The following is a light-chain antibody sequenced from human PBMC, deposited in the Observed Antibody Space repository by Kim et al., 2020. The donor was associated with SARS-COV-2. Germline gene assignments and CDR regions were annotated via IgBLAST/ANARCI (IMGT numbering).Light chain of an antibody. CDR2: SKT. J-gene: IGLJ3*02. Sequence: SSELTQDPAVSVALGQTVTITCQGGGLRTYYASWYQQKPGQAPILVMSSKTGRPSGIPDRFSASRSGNTASLTITGAQVEDEADYYCNSRDSSGDVWVFGGGTQLTVL. CDR1: GLRTYY. CDR3: NSRDSSGDVWV. V-gene: IGLV3-19*01.